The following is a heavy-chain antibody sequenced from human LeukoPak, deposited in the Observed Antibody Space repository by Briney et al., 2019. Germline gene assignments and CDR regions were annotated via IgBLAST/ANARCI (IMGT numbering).Heavy chain of an antibody. CDR1: GFTFSSYS. CDR3: ARDESSGRVYDFWSGYSGTDYMDV. J-gene: IGHJ6*03. CDR2: ISSSSSYI. V-gene: IGHV3-21*01. D-gene: IGHD3-3*01. Sequence: GSLRLSCAASGFTFSSYSMNWVRQAPGKGLEWVSSISSSSSYIYYADSVKGRFTISRDNAKNSLYLQMNSLRAEDTAVYYCARDESSGRVYDFWSGYSGTDYMDVWGNGTTVTVSS.